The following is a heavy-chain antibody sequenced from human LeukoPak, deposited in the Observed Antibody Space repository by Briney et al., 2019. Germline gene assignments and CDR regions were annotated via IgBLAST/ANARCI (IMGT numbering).Heavy chain of an antibody. CDR2: ISGSGGST. CDR1: GFTFSDYA. Sequence: GGSLRLSCAASGFTFSDYAMSWVRQAPGKGVEWVSAISGSGGSTYYADSVKGRFTISRDNSKNTLYLQMNSLRAEDTAVYYCAGNRLPPGDYWGQGTLVTVSS. V-gene: IGHV3-23*01. J-gene: IGHJ4*02. CDR3: AGNRLPPGDY. D-gene: IGHD2-15*01.